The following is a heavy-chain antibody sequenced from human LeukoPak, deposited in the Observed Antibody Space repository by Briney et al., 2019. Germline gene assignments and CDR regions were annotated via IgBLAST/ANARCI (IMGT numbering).Heavy chain of an antibody. D-gene: IGHD6-19*01. CDR3: ARHSSGWYGGGFDY. V-gene: IGHV4-39*01. Sequence: SETLSLTCTVSGGSISSSSYYWGWIRQPPGKGLERIGSIYYSGSTYYNPSLKSRVTISVDTSKNQFSLKLSSVTAADTAVYYCARHSSGWYGGGFDYWGQGTLVTVSS. CDR2: IYYSGST. CDR1: GGSISSSSYY. J-gene: IGHJ4*02.